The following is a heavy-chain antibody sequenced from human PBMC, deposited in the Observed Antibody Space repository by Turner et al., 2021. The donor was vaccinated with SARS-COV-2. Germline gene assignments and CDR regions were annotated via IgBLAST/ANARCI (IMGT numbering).Heavy chain of an antibody. V-gene: IGHV1-46*01. CDR3: ATVVCAV. CDR2: IHPRDGRT. D-gene: IGHD6-6*01. J-gene: IGHJ4*02. Sequence: QVPLVQSGAEVKKPGASVNLSCKAFGYNFTTCYRLWVRQAPGQGRGWMEIIHPRDGRTDYPQRFQGKVTMSRDTATSTDHMMLSSLISEGTAVYYCATVVCAVWGQGTLVIVSS. CDR1: GYNFTTCY.